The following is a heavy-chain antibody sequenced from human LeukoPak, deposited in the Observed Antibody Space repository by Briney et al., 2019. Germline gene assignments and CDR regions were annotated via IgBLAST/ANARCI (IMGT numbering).Heavy chain of an antibody. J-gene: IGHJ6*03. D-gene: IGHD3-10*01. CDR3: ARDLWFGDGYYYYSMDV. CDR2: ISSNGGST. CDR1: GFTFSSYA. Sequence: GGSLRLSCVASGFTFSSYAMRWVRQAPGKGLEYVSAISSNGGSTFYANSVKGRFTISRDNSKNTLYLQMGSLRAEDMAVYYCARDLWFGDGYYYYSMDVWGKGTTVTVSS. V-gene: IGHV3-64*01.